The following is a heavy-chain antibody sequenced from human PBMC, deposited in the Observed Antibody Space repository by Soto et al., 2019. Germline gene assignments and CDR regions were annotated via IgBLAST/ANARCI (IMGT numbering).Heavy chain of an antibody. D-gene: IGHD3-22*01. CDR1: GGSLSNFG. V-gene: IGHV1-69*05. CDR3: ARGDATKIVVTTYYAMDV. CDR2: IIPVFGTP. Sequence: QVQLVQSGAEVKKPGSSVKVSCTASGGSLSNFGISWVRQAPGQGLEWMGAIIPVFGTPNYAQKFQDRVTINPDQSTPTVYMEVRSLTSEDTAVYYCARGDATKIVVTTYYAMDVWGQGTTVTVSS. J-gene: IGHJ6*02.